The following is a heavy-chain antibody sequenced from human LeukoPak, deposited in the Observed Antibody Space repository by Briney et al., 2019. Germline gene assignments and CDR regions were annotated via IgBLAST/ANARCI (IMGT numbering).Heavy chain of an antibody. Sequence: AGGSLRLSCAASGFTFSSYGIHWVRQAPGKGLEWVAVISYDGGNKYYADSVKGRFTISRDNSQSTMYLEMNSVRPEDTAVYYCAKDRYRVTSMAEYFDYWGQGTLVTVSS. CDR2: ISYDGGNK. CDR1: GFTFSSYG. V-gene: IGHV3-30*18. J-gene: IGHJ4*02. CDR3: AKDRYRVTSMAEYFDY. D-gene: IGHD2/OR15-2a*01.